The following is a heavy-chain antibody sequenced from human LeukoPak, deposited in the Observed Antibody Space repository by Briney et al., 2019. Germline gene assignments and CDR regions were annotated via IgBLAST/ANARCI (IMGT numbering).Heavy chain of an antibody. CDR1: GGTFTSYY. CDR3: ARVSFVGEDT. Sequence: ASVKVSCKASGGTFTSYYMHWVRQAPGQGLEWMGIINPSGGSTSYAQKFQGRVTMTRDMSTSTVYMELSSLRSEDMAVYYCARVSFVGEDTWGQGTLVTVSS. V-gene: IGHV1-46*01. J-gene: IGHJ5*02. D-gene: IGHD3-10*01. CDR2: INPSGGST.